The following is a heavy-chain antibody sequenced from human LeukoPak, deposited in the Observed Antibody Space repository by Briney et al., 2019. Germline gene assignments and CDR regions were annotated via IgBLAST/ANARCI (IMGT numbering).Heavy chain of an antibody. D-gene: IGHD3-10*01. J-gene: IGHJ4*02. CDR2: IYHSGST. CDR3: ARGSGSYPFDC. V-gene: IGHV4-38-2*01. Sequence: SETLSLTCAVSGYSISSGYYWGWIRQPPGKGLEWTGSIYHSGSTYYNPSLKGRVTISVDTSKNPFSLKLSSVTAADTAVYYCARGSGSYPFDCWGQGTQVTVSS. CDR1: GYSISSGYY.